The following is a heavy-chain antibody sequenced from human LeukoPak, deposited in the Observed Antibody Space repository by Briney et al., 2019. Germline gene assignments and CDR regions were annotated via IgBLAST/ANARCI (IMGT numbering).Heavy chain of an antibody. V-gene: IGHV3-23*01. D-gene: IGHD3-10*01. CDR2: ISGSGDTT. CDR3: AKLDGSGAGSSRPPIDY. Sequence: GGSLRLSCAASGFTFSSYAMSWVRQAPGKGLEWVSAISGSGDTTYYADSVKGRFTISRDNSKNMLYLQIKSLGVEDTAIYYCAKLDGSGAGSSRPPIDYWGQGSLVTVSS. J-gene: IGHJ4*02. CDR1: GFTFSSYA.